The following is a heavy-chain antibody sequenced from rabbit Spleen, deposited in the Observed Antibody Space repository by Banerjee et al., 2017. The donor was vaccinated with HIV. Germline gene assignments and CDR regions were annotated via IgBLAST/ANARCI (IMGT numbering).Heavy chain of an antibody. D-gene: IGHD4-1*01. CDR2: IYTSSGST. CDR3: ARDLNTGGAGWVVGMDL. J-gene: IGHJ6*01. Sequence: QSLEESGGDLVKPGASLTLTCTASGIDFSSAYDMCWVRQAPGKGLEWIACIYTSSGSTYYASWAKGRFTISKTSSTTVTLQLTSLTAADTATYFCARDLNTGGAGWVVGMDLWGPGTLVTVS. V-gene: IGHV1S40*01. CDR1: GIDFSSAYD.